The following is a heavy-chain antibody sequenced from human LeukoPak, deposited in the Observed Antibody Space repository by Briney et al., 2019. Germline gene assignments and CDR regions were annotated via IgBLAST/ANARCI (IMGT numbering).Heavy chain of an antibody. Sequence: GGSLRLSCAASGFTFDDYGMSWVRXAPGKXXEWVSGINWNGGSTGYADSVKGRFTISRDNAQNSLYLQMNSLRAEDTALYYCARGRIIRGYFDYWGQGTLVTVSS. CDR3: ARGRIIRGYFDY. J-gene: IGHJ4*02. CDR2: INWNGGST. D-gene: IGHD2/OR15-2a*01. CDR1: GFTFDDYG. V-gene: IGHV3-20*04.